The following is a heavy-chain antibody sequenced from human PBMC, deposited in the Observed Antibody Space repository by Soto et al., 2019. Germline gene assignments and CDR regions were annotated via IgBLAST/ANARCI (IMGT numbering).Heavy chain of an antibody. V-gene: IGHV1-18*04. D-gene: IGHD2-8*02. Sequence: ASVKVSCKASGYTFTSYGISWVRQAPGQGLEWMGWISAYNGNTNYAQKLQGRVTMTTDTSTSTAYMELRSLRSDDTAVYYCANWWLHPSGYYYYGIDVWRQGTTVPVSS. CDR3: ANWWLHPSGYYYYGIDV. CDR2: ISAYNGNT. CDR1: GYTFTSYG. J-gene: IGHJ6*02.